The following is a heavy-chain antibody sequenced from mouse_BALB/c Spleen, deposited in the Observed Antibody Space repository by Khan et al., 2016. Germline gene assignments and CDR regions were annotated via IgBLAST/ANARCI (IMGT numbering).Heavy chain of an antibody. Sequence: QVQLQQSGAELARPGASVKLSCKASGYTFTSYWMQWVKQRPGQGLEWIGAIYPGDGDTRYTQKFKGKATLTADKSSSTAYMQLSSLASEDSAVYYCARNGPSVGARDYWGQGTSVTVSS. D-gene: IGHD1-1*02. V-gene: IGHV1-87*01. CDR2: IYPGDGDT. J-gene: IGHJ4*01. CDR3: ARNGPSVGARDY. CDR1: GYTFTSYW.